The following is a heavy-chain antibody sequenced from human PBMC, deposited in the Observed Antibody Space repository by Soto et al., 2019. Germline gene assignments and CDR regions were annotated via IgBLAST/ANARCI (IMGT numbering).Heavy chain of an antibody. Sequence: SVKVSCKASGGTFSSYAISWVRQAPGQGLEWMGGIIPIFGTANYAQKFQGRVTITADESTSTAYMELSSLRSEDTAVYYCARDYGDGYNSLPLVYWGQGTLVTVSS. CDR2: IIPIFGTA. CDR1: GGTFSSYA. V-gene: IGHV1-69*13. J-gene: IGHJ4*02. D-gene: IGHD5-12*01. CDR3: ARDYGDGYNSLPLVY.